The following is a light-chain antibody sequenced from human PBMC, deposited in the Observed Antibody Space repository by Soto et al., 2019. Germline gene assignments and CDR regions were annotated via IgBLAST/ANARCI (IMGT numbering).Light chain of an antibody. CDR3: LQYYGGPKT. CDR1: QSVSIN. J-gene: IGKJ1*01. Sequence: EIVRTHSPATLSVSPGERATLSCRASQSVSINLAWYQHKPGQAPRLLIYGAYTRATGIPTRFSSSGSGTEFTLTVGSLQSGDVAVYYCLQYYGGPKTFGERTRVEI. V-gene: IGKV3-15*01. CDR2: GAY.